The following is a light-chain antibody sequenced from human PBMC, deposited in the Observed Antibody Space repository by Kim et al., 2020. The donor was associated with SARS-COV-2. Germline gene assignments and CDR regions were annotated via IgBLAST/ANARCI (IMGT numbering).Light chain of an antibody. CDR1: KLGDKY. J-gene: IGLJ2*01. CDR2: QYT. Sequence: VSPGQTASITCSGDKLGDKYACWYQQKPGQSPVLIIYQYTKRPSGIPELFSGSNSGNTATLTISGTQAMDEADYYCQTWDSITVVFGGGTQLTVL. V-gene: IGLV3-1*01. CDR3: QTWDSITVV.